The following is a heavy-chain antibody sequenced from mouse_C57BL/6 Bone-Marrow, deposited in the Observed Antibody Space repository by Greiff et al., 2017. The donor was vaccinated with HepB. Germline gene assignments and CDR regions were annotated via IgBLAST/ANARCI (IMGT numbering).Heavy chain of an antibody. J-gene: IGHJ4*01. D-gene: IGHD2-3*01. Sequence: VQLQQSGPELVKPGASVKISCKASGYSFTGYFMNWVMQSHGKSLEWIGRINPYNGDTFYNQKFKGKATLTVDKSSSTAHMELRSLTSEDSAVYYCAGSYDDYHAMDDWGQGTSVTVSS. V-gene: IGHV1-20*01. CDR3: AGSYDDYHAMDD. CDR2: INPYNGDT. CDR1: GYSFTGYF.